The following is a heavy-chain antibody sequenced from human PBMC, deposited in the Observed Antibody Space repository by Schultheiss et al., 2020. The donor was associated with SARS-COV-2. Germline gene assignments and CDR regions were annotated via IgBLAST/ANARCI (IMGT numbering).Heavy chain of an antibody. J-gene: IGHJ4*02. Sequence: SETLSLTCTVSGGSISSSSYYWGWIRQPPGKGLEWIGYIYYSGSTYYNPSLKSRVTISVDTSKNQFSLKLSSVTAADTAVYYCARWYGAYFGYYFDYWGQGTLVTVSS. V-gene: IGHV4-39*07. D-gene: IGHD4-17*01. CDR2: IYYSGST. CDR3: ARWYGAYFGYYFDY. CDR1: GGSISSSSYY.